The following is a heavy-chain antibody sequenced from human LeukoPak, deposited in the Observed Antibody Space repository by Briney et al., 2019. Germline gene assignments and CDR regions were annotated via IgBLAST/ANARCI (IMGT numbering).Heavy chain of an antibody. CDR2: ISGSGGST. Sequence: GGSLRLSCAASGFTFSSFSMNWVRQAPGKGLEWVSAISGSGGSTYYADSVKGRFTISRDNSKNTLYLQMNSLRAEDTAVYYCARDSPGVSWYDYWGQGTLVTVSS. CDR1: GFTFSSFS. V-gene: IGHV3-23*01. CDR3: ARDSPGVSWYDY. D-gene: IGHD2-15*01. J-gene: IGHJ4*02.